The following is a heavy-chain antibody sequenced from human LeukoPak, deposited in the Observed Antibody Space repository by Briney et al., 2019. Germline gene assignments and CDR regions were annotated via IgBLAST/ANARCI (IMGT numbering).Heavy chain of an antibody. CDR3: ARVSSGWYGVDAFDI. V-gene: IGHV3-48*03. CDR1: GFTFSSYE. CDR2: ISSSGSTI. D-gene: IGHD6-19*01. Sequence: GGSLRLSCAASGFTFSSYEMSWVRQAPGKGLGWVSYISSSGSTIYYADSVKGRFTISRDNAKNSLCLQMNSLRAEDTAVYYCARVSSGWYGVDAFDIWGQGTMVTASS. J-gene: IGHJ3*02.